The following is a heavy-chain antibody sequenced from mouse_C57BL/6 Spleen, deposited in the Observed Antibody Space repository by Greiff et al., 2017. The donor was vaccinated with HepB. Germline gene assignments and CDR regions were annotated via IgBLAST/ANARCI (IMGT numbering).Heavy chain of an antibody. Sequence: QVQLQQPGAELVKPGASVKMSCKASGYTFTSYWITWVKQRPGQGLEWIGDIYPGSGSTNYNEKFKSKATLTVDTSSSTAYMQLSSLTSEDSAVYYCARGTTVVAEGGFDYWGQGTTLTVSS. V-gene: IGHV1-55*01. CDR1: GYTFTSYW. CDR2: IYPGSGST. J-gene: IGHJ2*01. D-gene: IGHD1-1*01. CDR3: ARGTTVVAEGGFDY.